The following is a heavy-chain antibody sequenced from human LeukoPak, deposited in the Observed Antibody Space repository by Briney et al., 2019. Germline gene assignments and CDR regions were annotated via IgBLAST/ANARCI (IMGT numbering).Heavy chain of an antibody. CDR3: ARVDYDFWTGSHYYFDY. CDR2: INPNSGGS. D-gene: IGHD3-3*01. V-gene: IGHV1-2*02. CDR1: GGTFSSYA. J-gene: IGHJ4*02. Sequence: ASVKVSCKASGGTFSSYAISWVRQAPGQGLEWMGWINPNSGGSNYAQKFQGRVTMTRDTSISTAYMELNWLTSDDTAVYYCARVDYDFWTGSHYYFDYWGQGTLVTVSS.